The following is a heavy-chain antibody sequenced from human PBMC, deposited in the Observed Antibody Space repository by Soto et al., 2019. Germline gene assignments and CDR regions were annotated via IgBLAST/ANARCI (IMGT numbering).Heavy chain of an antibody. CDR1: GFTFSTYV. V-gene: IGHV3-23*01. J-gene: IGHJ4*02. CDR3: TKEMPTTPFDY. D-gene: IGHD1-1*01. CDR2: ISASGGST. Sequence: EVQVLESGGGLVQPRGSLRLSCATSGFTFSTYVMSWVRQAPGKGLEWVSGISASGGSTYYADSVKGRFTISRDNSNNTVYLQMNSLRAEDTAVYYCTKEMPTTPFDYWGQGTLVTVSS.